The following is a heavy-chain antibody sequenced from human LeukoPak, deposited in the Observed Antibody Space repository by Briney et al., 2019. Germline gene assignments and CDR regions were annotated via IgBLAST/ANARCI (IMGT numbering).Heavy chain of an antibody. CDR3: AREPVYCSGGSCYGGGANN. J-gene: IGHJ4*02. D-gene: IGHD2-15*01. CDR2: ISSSSSYI. V-gene: IGHV3-21*01. CDR1: GFTFSSYS. Sequence: GGSLRLSCAASGFTFSSYSMNWVRQAPGKGLEWVSSISSSSSYIYYADSVKGRFTISRDNAKNSLYLQMNSLRAEDTAVYYCAREPVYCSGGSCYGGGANNWGQGTLVTVSS.